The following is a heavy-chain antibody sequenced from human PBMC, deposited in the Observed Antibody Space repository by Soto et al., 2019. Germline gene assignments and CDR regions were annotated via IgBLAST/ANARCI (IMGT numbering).Heavy chain of an antibody. CDR1: GYIFTSYG. Sequence: QAHLVQSGPEVQKPGASVKVSCKGSGYIFTSYGIAWVRQAPGQGLELMGWISAHNGNTEYAQKFQGRVTVTRDTSMSTAYLELRSLRSYDTALYYCARGRYGDYWGQGALVTVSS. V-gene: IGHV1-18*01. J-gene: IGHJ4*02. D-gene: IGHD4-17*01. CDR3: ARGRYGDY. CDR2: ISAHNGNT.